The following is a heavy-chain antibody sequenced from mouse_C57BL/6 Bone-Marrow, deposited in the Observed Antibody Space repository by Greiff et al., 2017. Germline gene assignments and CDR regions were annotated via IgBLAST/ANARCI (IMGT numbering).Heavy chain of an antibody. J-gene: IGHJ4*01. CDR2: IVPGSGST. CDR1: GYTFTGYW. Sequence: QVQLQQSGAELMKPGASVKLSCKATGYTFTGYWIEWVKQRPGHGLEWIGEIVPGSGSTNYNEKFKGKAKFTADTSSNTAYMQLSILTTEDSAIYYCAREGGKNYYAMDYWGQGTSVTVSS. V-gene: IGHV1-9*01. CDR3: AREGGKNYYAMDY.